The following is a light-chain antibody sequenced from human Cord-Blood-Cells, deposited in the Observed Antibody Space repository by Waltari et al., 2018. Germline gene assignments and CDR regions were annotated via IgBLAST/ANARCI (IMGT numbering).Light chain of an antibody. J-gene: IGLJ3*02. V-gene: IGLV1-47*01. CDR2: RNN. CDR3: AAWDDSLSGWV. CDR1: SSYIGSNY. Sequence: QSVLTQPPSSSGTPGQRVPLSCSGSSSYIGSNYVSWYQQRPGTAPKRLIYRNNQRPSGVPDRFSGSKSGTSASLAISGLRSEDEADYYCAAWDDSLSGWVFGGGTKLTVL.